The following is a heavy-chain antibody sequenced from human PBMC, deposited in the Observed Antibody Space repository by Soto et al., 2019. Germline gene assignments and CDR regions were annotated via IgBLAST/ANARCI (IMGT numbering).Heavy chain of an antibody. CDR2: IWYDGSNK. CDR1: GFTFSSYG. D-gene: IGHD6-13*01. V-gene: IGHV3-33*01. CDR3: ARSPLRWPQYFAY. J-gene: IGHJ4*02. Sequence: GGSLRLSCAASGFTFSSYGMHWVRQAPGKGLEWVAVIWYDGSNKDYIDSVRGRFTISRDNSKDTLYLQMNSLRAEDTAVYYCARSPLRWPQYFAYWGQGTLVTVSS.